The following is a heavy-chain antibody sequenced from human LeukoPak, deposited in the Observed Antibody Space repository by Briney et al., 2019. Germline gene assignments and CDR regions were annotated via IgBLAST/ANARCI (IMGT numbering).Heavy chain of an antibody. Sequence: PGGSLRLSCVASGFTFDDYAMHWVRQVPGKGLEWVSSVSWNSGSIGYADSVKGRFTISRDNAKNSLYLQMNSLSADDMAVYYCARWGSTSCYDYWGQGTLVTVSS. CDR3: ARWGSTSCYDY. V-gene: IGHV3-9*03. D-gene: IGHD2-2*01. CDR1: GFTFDDYA. CDR2: VSWNSGSI. J-gene: IGHJ4*02.